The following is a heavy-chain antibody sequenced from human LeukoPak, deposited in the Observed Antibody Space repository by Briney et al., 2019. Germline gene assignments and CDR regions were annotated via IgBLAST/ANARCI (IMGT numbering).Heavy chain of an antibody. CDR1: GFTFDDYA. V-gene: IGHV3-43*02. J-gene: IGHJ3*02. CDR3: AKDKLGYCSSTSCQLDAFDI. D-gene: IGHD2-2*01. Sequence: GGSLRLSCAASGFTFDDYAMHWVRQAPGKGLEWVSLISGDGGSTYYADSVKGRFTISRDNSKNSLYLQMNSLRTEGTALYYCAKDKLGYCSSTSCQLDAFDIWGQGTMVTVSS. CDR2: ISGDGGST.